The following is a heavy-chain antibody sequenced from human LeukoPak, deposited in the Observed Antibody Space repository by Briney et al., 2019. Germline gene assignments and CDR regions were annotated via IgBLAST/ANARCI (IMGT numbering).Heavy chain of an antibody. CDR2: IYYSGNT. CDR1: GGSIRTYY. CDR3: ARFLGYCSGGSCYSGNYPGYWFDP. J-gene: IGHJ5*02. V-gene: IGHV4-59*01. D-gene: IGHD2-15*01. Sequence: SETLSLTCIVSGGSIRTYYWSWIRQPPGKGLEWIGYIYYSGNTNYNPSLQSRVTISVDTSKNQFSLKLSSVTAADTAVYYCARFLGYCSGGSCYSGNYPGYWFDPWGQGTLVTVSS.